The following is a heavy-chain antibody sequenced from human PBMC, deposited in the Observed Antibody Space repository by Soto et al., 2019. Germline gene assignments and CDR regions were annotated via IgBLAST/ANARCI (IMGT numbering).Heavy chain of an antibody. CDR3: ARVLYGDNSPYYFDN. D-gene: IGHD4-17*01. V-gene: IGHV4-30-4*01. Sequence: QVQLQESGPGLVKPSQTLSLTCTVSGGSISSGDYYWSWIRQPPGKGLEWIGYIYYSGTTYYNPSLKSRVTRSVDTSETHFSLRLSSVTAADTAVYYCARVLYGDNSPYYFDNWGQGTLVTVSS. J-gene: IGHJ4*02. CDR1: GGSISSGDYY. CDR2: IYYSGTT.